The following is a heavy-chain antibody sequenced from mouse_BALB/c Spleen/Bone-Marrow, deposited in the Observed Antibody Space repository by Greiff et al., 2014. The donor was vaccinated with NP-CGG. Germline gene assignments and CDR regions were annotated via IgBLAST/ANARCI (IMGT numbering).Heavy chain of an antibody. D-gene: IGHD2-4*01. Sequence: ESGAELAKPGASVKMSCKASGYTFTSYWMHWVKQRPGQGLEWIGYINPSTGYTEYNQKFKDKATLTADKSSSTAYMQLSSLTSEDSAVYYCARSRITTRYYYAMDYWGQGTSVTVSS. CDR3: ARSRITTRYYYAMDY. CDR1: GYTFTSYW. V-gene: IGHV1-7*01. CDR2: INPSTGYT. J-gene: IGHJ4*01.